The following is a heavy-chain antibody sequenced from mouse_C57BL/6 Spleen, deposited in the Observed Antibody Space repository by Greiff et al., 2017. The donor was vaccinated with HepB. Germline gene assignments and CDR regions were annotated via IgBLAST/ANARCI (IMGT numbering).Heavy chain of an antibody. CDR2: ILTGSGST. V-gene: IGHV1-9*01. CDR3: ARSPITTVVAEDWYFDV. J-gene: IGHJ1*03. D-gene: IGHD1-1*01. CDR1: GYTFPGYW. Sequence: QVQLQQSGAELMKPGASVKLSCKATGYTFPGYWIEWVKQRPGPGLEWIGAILTGSGSTNYNEKFKGKATFTADTSSNTAYMQLSSLTTEDSAIYYCARSPITTVVAEDWYFDVWGTGTTVTVSS.